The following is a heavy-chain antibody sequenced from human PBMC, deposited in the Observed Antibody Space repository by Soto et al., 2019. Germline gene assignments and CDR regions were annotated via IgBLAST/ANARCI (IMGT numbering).Heavy chain of an antibody. CDR1: GGSISSYY. J-gene: IGHJ4*02. CDR3: ARRRYYYGSGSKGGYYFDY. Sequence: SSETLSLTCTVSGGSISSYYWSWIRQPPGKGLEWIGYIYYSGSTNYNPSLKSRVTISVDTSKYQFSLKLSSVTAADTAVYYCARRRYYYGSGSKGGYYFDYWGQGTQVTVSS. V-gene: IGHV4-59*08. D-gene: IGHD3-10*01. CDR2: IYYSGST.